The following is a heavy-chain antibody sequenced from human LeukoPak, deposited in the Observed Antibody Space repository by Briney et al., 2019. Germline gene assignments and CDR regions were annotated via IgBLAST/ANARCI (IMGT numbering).Heavy chain of an antibody. Sequence: SETLSLTCPVSGGSISSYYWGWIRQPPGKGLEWIGSIYYSGSTYYNPSLKSRVTISVDTSKNQFSLKLSSVTAADTAVYYCARLNYYDSSGYYLVYFDYWGQGTLVTVSS. CDR1: GGSISSYY. D-gene: IGHD3-22*01. CDR2: IYYSGST. V-gene: IGHV4-39*01. J-gene: IGHJ4*02. CDR3: ARLNYYDSSGYYLVYFDY.